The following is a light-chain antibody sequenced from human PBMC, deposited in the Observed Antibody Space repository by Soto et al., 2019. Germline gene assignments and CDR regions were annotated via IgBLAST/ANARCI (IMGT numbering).Light chain of an antibody. CDR2: DVS. V-gene: IGLV2-14*01. J-gene: IGLJ1*01. CDR1: SSDVGGYNY. Sequence: QSELNQPASVSGSPGQSITISCTGTSSDVGGYNYVSWYQQHPGKAPKLMIYDVSNRPSGVSNRFSGSKSGNTASLTISGLQAEDEADYYCSSYTSSSPYVFGTGTKVTVL. CDR3: SSYTSSSPYV.